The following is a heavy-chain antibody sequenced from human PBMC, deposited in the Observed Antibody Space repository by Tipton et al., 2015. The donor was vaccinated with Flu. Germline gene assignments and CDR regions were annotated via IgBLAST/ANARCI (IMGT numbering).Heavy chain of an antibody. V-gene: IGHV4-38-2*01. CDR1: GDSISSDYY. D-gene: IGHD3-10*01. J-gene: IGHJ4*02. Sequence: TLSLTCAVSGDSISSDYYWGWIRQFPGKGLEWIGSISRSGSTNYNPSLKSRVAISLDTFKNQFSLKLTSVTAADTAVYYCATTTYFYGSGSHDYRGQGTLVTVSS. CDR2: ISRSGST. CDR3: ATTTYFYGSGSHDY.